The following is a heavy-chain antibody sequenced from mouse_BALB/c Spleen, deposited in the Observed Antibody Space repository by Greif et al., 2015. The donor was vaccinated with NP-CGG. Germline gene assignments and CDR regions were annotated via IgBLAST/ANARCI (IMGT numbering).Heavy chain of an antibody. CDR1: GFNIKDYY. V-gene: IGHV14-1*02. Sequence: EVQLQQSGAELVRPGALVKLSCKASGFNIKDYYMHWVKQRPEQGLEWIGWIDPENGNTIYDPKFQGKASITADTSSNTAYLQLSSLTSEDPAVYYCALYGNYFAYWGQGTLVTVSA. CDR3: ALYGNYFAY. CDR2: IDPENGNT. D-gene: IGHD2-1*01. J-gene: IGHJ3*01.